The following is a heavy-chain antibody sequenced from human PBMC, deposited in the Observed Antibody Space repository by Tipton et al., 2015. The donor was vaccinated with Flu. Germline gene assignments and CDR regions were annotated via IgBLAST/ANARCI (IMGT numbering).Heavy chain of an antibody. Sequence: LRLSCTVSGGSISSYYWSWIRQPAGKGLEWIGRIYTSGNTNYNPSLKSRVTMSVDTSKNQFSLKLSSVTAADTAVYYCARDGWLRGFDYWGQGTLVTVSS. D-gene: IGHD3-10*01. J-gene: IGHJ4*02. CDR1: GGSISSYY. CDR2: IYTSGNT. V-gene: IGHV4-4*07. CDR3: ARDGWLRGFDY.